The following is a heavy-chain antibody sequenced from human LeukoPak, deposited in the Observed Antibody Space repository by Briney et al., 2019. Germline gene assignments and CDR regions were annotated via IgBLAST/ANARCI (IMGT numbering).Heavy chain of an antibody. D-gene: IGHD4-23*01. V-gene: IGHV4-59*01. Sequence: SETLSLTCTVSTDSLSSYYWSWIRLPPGKGLEWIGYISYSGSTNYNPSLKSRVTISVDTSKNQFSLKLSSVTAADTAVYYCAREADYGGNSFDYWGQGTLVTVSS. CDR2: ISYSGST. J-gene: IGHJ4*02. CDR3: AREADYGGNSFDY. CDR1: TDSLSSYY.